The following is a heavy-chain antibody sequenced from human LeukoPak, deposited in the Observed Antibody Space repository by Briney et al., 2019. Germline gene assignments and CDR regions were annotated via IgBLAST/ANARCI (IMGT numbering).Heavy chain of an antibody. Sequence: GASVKVSCKASGYTFTSYYMHWVRQAPGQGLEWMGIINPSGGSTSYAQKFQGRVTMTRDTSTSTVYMELSSLRSEDTAVYYCAREGYCSGGSCYSDAFDIWGQGTMVTVSS. CDR1: GYTFTSYY. D-gene: IGHD2-15*01. V-gene: IGHV1-46*01. J-gene: IGHJ3*02. CDR2: INPSGGST. CDR3: AREGYCSGGSCYSDAFDI.